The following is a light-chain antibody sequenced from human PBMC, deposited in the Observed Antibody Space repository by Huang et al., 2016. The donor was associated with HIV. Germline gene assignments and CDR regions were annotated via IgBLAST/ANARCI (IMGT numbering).Light chain of an antibody. CDR1: QSVGSN. CDR3: QKSNTWPLT. V-gene: IGKV3-15*01. CDR2: GAS. J-gene: IGKJ3*01. Sequence: EIVMTQSPATRSVSPGERVTLSCRASQSVGSNLAWYQQKPGQAPRLLIYGASTRATGVPVRFSGSGSGTEFALTISSLQSEDFAVYYCQKSNTWPLTFGPGAKVDIK.